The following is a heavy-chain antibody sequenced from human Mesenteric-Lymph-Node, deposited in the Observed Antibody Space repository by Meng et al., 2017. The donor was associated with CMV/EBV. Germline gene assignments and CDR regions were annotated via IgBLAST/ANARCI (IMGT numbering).Heavy chain of an antibody. CDR3: ARVWFGELLSYYFDY. D-gene: IGHD3-10*01. V-gene: IGHV3-7*01. CDR1: GLTFSSYA. CDR2: IKHDGSEK. J-gene: IGHJ4*02. Sequence: GGSLRLSCAASGLTFSSYAMSWVHRAPGKGLEWVANIKHDGSEKYYVDSVKGRFTISRDNAKNSLYLQMSSLSAEDTGVYYCARVWFGELLSYYFDYWGQGTLVTVSS.